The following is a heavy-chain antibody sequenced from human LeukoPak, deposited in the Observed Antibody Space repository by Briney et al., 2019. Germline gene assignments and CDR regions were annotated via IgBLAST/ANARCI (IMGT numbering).Heavy chain of an antibody. J-gene: IGHJ4*02. D-gene: IGHD3-22*01. CDR2: ISGSGGNT. CDR3: GSGSPADC. V-gene: IGHV3-23*01. Sequence: GGSLRLSCAASGFTFSSYAMSWVRQAPGKGLEWVSGISGSGGNTYYADSVKGRFTISRDNSKDTLYLQMSSLRAEDTAVYYCGSGSPADCWGQGTLVTVSS. CDR1: GFTFSSYA.